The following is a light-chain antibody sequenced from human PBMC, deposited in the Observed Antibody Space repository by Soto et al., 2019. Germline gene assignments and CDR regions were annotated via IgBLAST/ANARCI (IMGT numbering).Light chain of an antibody. CDR1: QGISTY. J-gene: IGKJ5*01. CDR3: QQDDNVFT. V-gene: IGKV1-33*01. Sequence: DIQMTQSPSSLSASVGDRVTITCQASQGISTYLNWYQQKPGKAPKLLIYGASNLETGVPSRFSGSGSGTDFTFTISSLQPEDIATYFCQQDDNVFTFGQGTRLEIK. CDR2: GAS.